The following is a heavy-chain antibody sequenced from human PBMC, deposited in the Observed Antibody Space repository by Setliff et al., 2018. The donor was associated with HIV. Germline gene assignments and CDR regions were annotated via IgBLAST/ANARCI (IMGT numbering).Heavy chain of an antibody. D-gene: IGHD1-26*01. J-gene: IGHJ6*03. CDR2: IYTDGST. CDR3: ARGARLLAAYRDRWDYYYMGV. Sequence: PSETLCLTCTVSGDSIGSSSYYWAWIRQPAGTGLEWIGHIYTDGSTNFNPSLRSRVTISADTPKNQLSLKLTAVTAADTAVYYCARGARLLAAYRDRWDYYYMGVWGKGTTVTVAS. CDR1: GDSIGSSSYY. V-gene: IGHV4-61*09.